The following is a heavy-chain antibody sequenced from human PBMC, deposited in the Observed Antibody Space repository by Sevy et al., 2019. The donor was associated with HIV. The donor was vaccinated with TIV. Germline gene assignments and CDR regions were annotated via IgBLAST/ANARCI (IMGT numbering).Heavy chain of an antibody. CDR1: GYTFTSYG. J-gene: IGHJ4*02. D-gene: IGHD3-3*01. V-gene: IGHV1-18*01. CDR2: ISAYNGNT. CDR3: ARSNRFLAKYGGDY. Sequence: ASVKVSCKASGYTFTSYGISWVRQAPGQGLEWMGWISAYNGNTNYAQKLQGRVTMTTDTSTSTAYMELRSLRSDDTAVYYWARSNRFLAKYGGDYWGQGTLVTVSS.